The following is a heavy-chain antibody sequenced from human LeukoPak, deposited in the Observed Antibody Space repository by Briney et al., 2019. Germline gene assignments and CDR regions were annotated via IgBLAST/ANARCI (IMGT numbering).Heavy chain of an antibody. CDR3: ATTVVPGRGRFDY. CDR2: VSIRGGTT. V-gene: IGHV3-23*01. D-gene: IGHD2-2*01. CDR1: GFTFSSYA. J-gene: IGHJ4*02. Sequence: GGSLRLSCATSGFTFSSYAMNWVRQAPEKGLEWVSSVSIRGGTTYYADSVKGRFTISRDSSKNTLYLQMDSLRAEDTAVYYCATTVVPGRGRFDYWGLGTLVTVSS.